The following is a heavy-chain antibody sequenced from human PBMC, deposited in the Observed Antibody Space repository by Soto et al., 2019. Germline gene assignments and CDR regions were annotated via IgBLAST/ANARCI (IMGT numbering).Heavy chain of an antibody. CDR1: GGSISGSYYY. D-gene: IGHD1-20*01. J-gene: IGHJ4*02. Sequence: XETLSLTVAVSGGSISGSYYYWGWLRQSPGRGPEWIGSVFYTGFTSYNPSLESRVSVSVDTSKNQFSLKVSAVTAADTAVYYCASSQKGYNWNYFDHWGQGALVTVSS. CDR2: VFYTGFT. V-gene: IGHV4-39*01. CDR3: ASSQKGYNWNYFDH.